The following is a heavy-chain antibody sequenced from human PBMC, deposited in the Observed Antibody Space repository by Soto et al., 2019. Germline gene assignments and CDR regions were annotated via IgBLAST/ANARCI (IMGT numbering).Heavy chain of an antibody. CDR2: IYYSGST. Sequence: SETLSLTCTVSGGSISSGDYYWSWIRQPPGKGLERIGYIYYSGSTYYNPSLKSRVTISVDTSKNQFSLKLSSVTAADTAVYYCARRIAAAYLFDYWGQGTLVTVSS. D-gene: IGHD6-13*01. CDR1: GGSISSGDYY. CDR3: ARRIAAAYLFDY. J-gene: IGHJ4*02. V-gene: IGHV4-30-4*01.